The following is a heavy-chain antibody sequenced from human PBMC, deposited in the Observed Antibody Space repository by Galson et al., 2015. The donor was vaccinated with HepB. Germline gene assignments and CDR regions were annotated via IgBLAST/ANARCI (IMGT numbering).Heavy chain of an antibody. J-gene: IGHJ3*02. D-gene: IGHD2-15*01. V-gene: IGHV5-51*01. Sequence: QSGAEVKKPGESLKISCKGSGYSFTSYWIGWVRQMPGKGLEWMGIIYPGDSDTRYSPSFQGQVTISADKSISTAYLQWSSLKASDTAMYYCARPGDSYCSGGSCYTYGFDIWGQGTMVTVSS. CDR1: GYSFTSYW. CDR2: IYPGDSDT. CDR3: ARPGDSYCSGGSCYTYGFDI.